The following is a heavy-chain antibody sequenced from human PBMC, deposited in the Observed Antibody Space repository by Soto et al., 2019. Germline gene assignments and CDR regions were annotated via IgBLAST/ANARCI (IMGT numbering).Heavy chain of an antibody. Sequence: GASVKVSCKASGYTFTSYAMHWVRQAPGQRLEWMGWINAGNGNTKYSQKFQGRVTITRDTSASTAYMELSSLRSEDTAVYYCAREWLQFYYYYYGMDVWGQGTTVTVSS. CDR3: AREWLQFYYYYYGMDV. J-gene: IGHJ6*02. CDR1: GYTFTSYA. V-gene: IGHV1-3*01. D-gene: IGHD5-12*01. CDR2: INAGNGNT.